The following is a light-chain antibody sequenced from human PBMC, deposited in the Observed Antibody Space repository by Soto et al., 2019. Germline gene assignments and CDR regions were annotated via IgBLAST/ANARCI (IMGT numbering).Light chain of an antibody. CDR1: QSVRTY. CDR2: GVS. Sequence: DLQMMQSPSSLSASVGDRVTITCRASQSVRTYVNWYQQKPGKAPNLLIYGVSTLHSGVPSRFSGAGSWTDFTLTISSLQPEDFASYYCQQSYSTPWTFGPGTKVEIK. J-gene: IGKJ1*01. CDR3: QQSYSTPWT. V-gene: IGKV1-39*01.